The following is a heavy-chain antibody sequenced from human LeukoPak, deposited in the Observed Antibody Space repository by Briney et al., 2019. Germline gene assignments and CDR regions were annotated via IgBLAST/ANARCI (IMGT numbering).Heavy chain of an antibody. CDR3: ARLGVSYAGRYYYYMDV. Sequence: GGSLRLSCAAPEFTLRSYWMSWVRQAPGKGLEWVAYIKQDGSEKYYVESVKGRFTISRDNAKNSMYLQMNSLRAEDTAVYNCARLGVSYAGRYYYYMDVWGKGTTVTVSS. J-gene: IGHJ6*03. CDR2: IKQDGSEK. V-gene: IGHV3-7*01. CDR1: EFTLRSYW. D-gene: IGHD2-2*01.